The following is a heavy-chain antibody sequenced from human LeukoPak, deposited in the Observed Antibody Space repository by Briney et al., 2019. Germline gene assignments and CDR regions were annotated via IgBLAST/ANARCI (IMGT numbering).Heavy chain of an antibody. D-gene: IGHD3-3*01. CDR2: ISWNSGSI. CDR1: GFTFDDYA. Sequence: GRSLRLSCAASGFTFDDYAMHWVRHAPGKGLEWVSGISWNSGSIGYADSVKGRFTISRDNAKNSLYLQMNSLRAEDTALYYCAKDIEGDFWSGYSYFDYWGQGTLVTVSS. CDR3: AKDIEGDFWSGYSYFDY. J-gene: IGHJ4*02. V-gene: IGHV3-9*01.